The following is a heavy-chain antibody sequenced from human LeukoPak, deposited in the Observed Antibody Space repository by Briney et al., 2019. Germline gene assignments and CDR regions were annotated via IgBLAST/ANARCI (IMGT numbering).Heavy chain of an antibody. J-gene: IGHJ3*02. D-gene: IGHD6-19*01. Sequence: SETLSLTCTVSGGSISSYYWSWIRQPPGKGLEWIGYIYYSGSTNYNPSLKSRVTISVDTSKNQFSLKLSSVTAADTAVYYCARNVDDSGWYIHDAFDIWAKGQWSPSLQ. CDR3: ARNVDDSGWYIHDAFDI. CDR1: GGSISSYY. V-gene: IGHV4-59*01. CDR2: IYYSGST.